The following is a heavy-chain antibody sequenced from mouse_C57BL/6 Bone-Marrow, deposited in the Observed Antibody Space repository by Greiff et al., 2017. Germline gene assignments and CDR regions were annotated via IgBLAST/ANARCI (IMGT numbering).Heavy chain of an antibody. CDR3: ARDVPRDFYWYFDV. V-gene: IGHV5-4*01. CDR2: ISDGGSYT. Sequence: EVMLVESGGGLVKPGGSLKLSCAASGFTFSSYAMSWVRQTPEKRLEWVATISDGGSYTYYTDNVKGRFTISRDNAKNNLYLQMSHLKSEDTAMYYCARDVPRDFYWYFDVWGTGTTVTVSS. J-gene: IGHJ1*03. CDR1: GFTFSSYA. D-gene: IGHD3-3*01.